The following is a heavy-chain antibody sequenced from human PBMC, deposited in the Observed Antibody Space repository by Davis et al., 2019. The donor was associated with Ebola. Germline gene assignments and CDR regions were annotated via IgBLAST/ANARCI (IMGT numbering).Heavy chain of an antibody. CDR2: ISWNSGSI. CDR3: AKGGIVGATFDYYCYMDV. Sequence: PGGSLRLSCAASGFTFDDYAMHWVRQAPGKGLEWVSGISWNSGSIGYADSVKGRFTISRDNAKNSLYLQMNSLRAEDMALYYCAKGGIVGATFDYYCYMDVWGKGTTVTVSS. V-gene: IGHV3-9*03. D-gene: IGHD1-26*01. CDR1: GFTFDDYA. J-gene: IGHJ6*03.